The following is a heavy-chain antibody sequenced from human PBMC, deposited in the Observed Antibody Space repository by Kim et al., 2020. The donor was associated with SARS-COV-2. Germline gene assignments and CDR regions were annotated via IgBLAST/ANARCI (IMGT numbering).Heavy chain of an antibody. J-gene: IGHJ4*02. CDR1: GFTFSSYE. V-gene: IGHV3-48*03. CDR2: ISISGTTI. Sequence: GGSLRLSCAASGFTFSSYEMNWFRQAPGKGLEWVSYISISGTTIYYADSVKGRFTISRDNAKNSLYLQMNSLRAEDTAVYYCASRAASIATRPFDYWGQGTMVTVSS. CDR3: ASRAASIATRPFDY. D-gene: IGHD6-6*01.